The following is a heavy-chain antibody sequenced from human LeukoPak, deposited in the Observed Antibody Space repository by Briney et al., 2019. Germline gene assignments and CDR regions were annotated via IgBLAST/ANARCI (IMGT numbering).Heavy chain of an antibody. CDR1: GFTFSNFG. CDR2: MSYAESNK. CDR3: AKASGEAYYYEMDV. D-gene: IGHD2-15*01. J-gene: IGHJ6*02. V-gene: IGHV3-30*18. Sequence: GGSLRLSCAAHGFTFSNFGMHWVRQAPGKGLEWVAFMSYAESNKFYADSVKGRFTISRDNSKNTLSLHVNSLRTEDTAVYYCAKASGEAYYYEMDVWGQGTTVTVSS.